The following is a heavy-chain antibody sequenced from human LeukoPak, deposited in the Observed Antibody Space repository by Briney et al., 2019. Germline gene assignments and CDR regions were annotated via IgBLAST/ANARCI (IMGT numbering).Heavy chain of an antibody. CDR1: SYSISSGYY. CDR2: IHHSGST. V-gene: IGHV4-38-2*02. D-gene: IGHD5-18*01. J-gene: IGHJ4*02. Sequence: PSETLSFTCAVSSYSISSGYYWGWIRQPPGKGLEWIGNIHHSGSTYYNPSLKSRVTISLDTSKNQFSLRLSSVTAADTAVYYCARDQSYGRHYFDYWGQGILFTVSS. CDR3: ARDQSYGRHYFDY.